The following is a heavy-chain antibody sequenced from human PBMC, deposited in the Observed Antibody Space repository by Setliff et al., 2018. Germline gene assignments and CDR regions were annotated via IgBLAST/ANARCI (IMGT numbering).Heavy chain of an antibody. J-gene: IGHJ4*02. D-gene: IGHD1-26*01. V-gene: IGHV3-48*04. CDR2: SSTI. CDR3: ASANTTGYYYFDY. Sequence: SSTIYYADSVKGRFTISRDNAKNSVYLQMNSLRAEDTAVYYCASANTTGYYYFDYWGQGTLVTVSS.